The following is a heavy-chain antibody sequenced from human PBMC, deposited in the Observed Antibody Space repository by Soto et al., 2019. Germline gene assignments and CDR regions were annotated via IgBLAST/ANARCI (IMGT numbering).Heavy chain of an antibody. J-gene: IGHJ4*02. V-gene: IGHV4-59*11. CDR3: SSANWESEY. Sequence: QVQLQESGPGLVKPSETLSLTCTVSGGSISNHYWSWIRQPPGKGLEWIGHIYYNGNTNYNPSLKSRVTMSVDTSTNQISLKLSSVTAADTAVYYCSSANWESEYGGQGTLVTVSS. D-gene: IGHD7-27*01. CDR1: GGSISNHY. CDR2: IYYNGNT.